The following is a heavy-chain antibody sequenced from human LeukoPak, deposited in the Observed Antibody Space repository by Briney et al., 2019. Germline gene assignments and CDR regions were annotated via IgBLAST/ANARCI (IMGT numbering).Heavy chain of an antibody. CDR1: GFIFSSYA. CDR3: ARGLSSVNDAFDI. D-gene: IGHD3-10*01. Sequence: PGGSLRLSCEGSGFIFSSYALHWVRQAPGKGLEWVASISFDGSSSYYADSVKGRFTISRDNSKSTLHLQMNSLRAEDTAVYYCARGLSSVNDAFDIWGQGTMVTVSS. J-gene: IGHJ3*02. V-gene: IGHV3-30-3*01. CDR2: ISFDGSSS.